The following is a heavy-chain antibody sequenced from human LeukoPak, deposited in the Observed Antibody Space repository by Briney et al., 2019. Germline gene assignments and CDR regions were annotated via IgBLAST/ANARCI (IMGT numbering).Heavy chain of an antibody. Sequence: ASVKVSCKASVGTFSSYAISWVRQAPGQGLEWMGWISAYNGNTNYAQKLQGRVTMTTDTSTSTGYMELRSLRSDDTAVYYCARGGLNWNDVGSYLGQGTLVTVSS. J-gene: IGHJ4*02. CDR1: VGTFSSYA. D-gene: IGHD1-20*01. V-gene: IGHV1-18*01. CDR3: ARGGLNWNDVGSY. CDR2: ISAYNGNT.